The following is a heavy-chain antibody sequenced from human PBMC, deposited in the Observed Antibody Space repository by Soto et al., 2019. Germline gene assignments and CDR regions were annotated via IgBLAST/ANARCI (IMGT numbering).Heavy chain of an antibody. CDR1: GYTFTSSD. CDR2: MNPNSGNT. Sequence: QVQQVQSGAEVKKPGASVKVSCKASGYTFTSSDINWVRQATGQGLEGMGWMNPNSGNTVHAQKFQGRVTMTRNTSISTAYMELSSLRSEDTAVYFCASDRTRGGDPGGQGTLVPVSS. V-gene: IGHV1-8*01. CDR3: ASDRTRGGDP. J-gene: IGHJ5*02. D-gene: IGHD3-10*01.